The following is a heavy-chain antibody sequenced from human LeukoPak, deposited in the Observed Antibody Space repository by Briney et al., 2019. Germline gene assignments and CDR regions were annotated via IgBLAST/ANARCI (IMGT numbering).Heavy chain of an antibody. CDR2: IIPTFGST. CDR1: GCTLSRYG. V-gene: IGHV1-69*05. D-gene: IGHD3-16*02. Sequence: LRASVKLSCKASGCTLSRYGINWVRQAPGQGLEWLGRIIPTFGSTYYAENFQGRFTITRDDSKNTADLEMTNLTSEDTAVYFCAGETLAPSGVKYFLHWGQGTLVTVSS. CDR3: AGETLAPSGVKYFLH. J-gene: IGHJ1*01.